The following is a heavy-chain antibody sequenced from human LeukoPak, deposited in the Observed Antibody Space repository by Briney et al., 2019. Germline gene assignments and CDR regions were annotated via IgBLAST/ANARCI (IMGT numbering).Heavy chain of an antibody. CDR1: GESFRGYY. Sequence: SETLSLTCAVYGESFRGYYWTWIRRPPGKGLEWSGEIHHTGRTNYNPSLKSRVTISVDTSMNQFSLKLSSVPAADTAVYYRARAQDRGYGDYWGLGTLVIVSA. CDR3: ARAQDRGYGDY. CDR2: IHHTGRT. J-gene: IGHJ4*02. D-gene: IGHD5-12*01. V-gene: IGHV4-34*01.